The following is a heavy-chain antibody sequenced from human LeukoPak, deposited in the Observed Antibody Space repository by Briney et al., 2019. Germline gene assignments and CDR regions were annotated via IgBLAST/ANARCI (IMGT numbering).Heavy chain of an antibody. D-gene: IGHD6-19*01. CDR3: AKVYSSGWYQAFDY. V-gene: IGHV3-23*01. Sequence: GGSLRLSCAASGFTFNTYAMSWVRQAPGKGLEWVSAISGSGGSTYYADSVKGRFTISRDNSKNTLYLQMNRLRAEDTAVYYCAKVYSSGWYQAFDYWGQGTLVTVSS. CDR2: ISGSGGST. CDR1: GFTFNTYA. J-gene: IGHJ4*02.